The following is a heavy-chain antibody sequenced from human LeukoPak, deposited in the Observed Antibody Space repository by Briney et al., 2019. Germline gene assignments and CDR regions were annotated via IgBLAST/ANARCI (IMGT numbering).Heavy chain of an antibody. J-gene: IGHJ4*02. D-gene: IGHD1-14*01. V-gene: IGHV4-59*08. CDR3: ARRGTIGTIDY. Sequence: SETLSLTCTVSGGSISSYYWSLIRQPPGKGLEWIGYIYYSGSTNYNPSLKSRVTISVDTSKNQFSLKLSSVTAADTAVYYCARRGTIGTIDYWGQGTLVTVSS. CDR1: GGSISSYY. CDR2: IYYSGST.